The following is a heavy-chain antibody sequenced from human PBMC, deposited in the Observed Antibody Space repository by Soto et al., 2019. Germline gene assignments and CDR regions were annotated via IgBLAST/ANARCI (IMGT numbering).Heavy chain of an antibody. D-gene: IGHD6-6*01. V-gene: IGHV3-23*01. Sequence: GGSLRLSCAASGFTFSSYAMSWVRQAPGKGLEWVSAISGSGGSTYYADSVKGRFTISRDNSKNTLYLQMNSLRAEDTDVSYCANSGSSSDANLDYWGQGTLVTVSS. CDR2: ISGSGGST. CDR3: ANSGSSSDANLDY. CDR1: GFTFSSYA. J-gene: IGHJ4*02.